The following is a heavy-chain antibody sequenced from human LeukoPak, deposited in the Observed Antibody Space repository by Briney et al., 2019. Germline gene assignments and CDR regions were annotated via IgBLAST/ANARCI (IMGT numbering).Heavy chain of an antibody. D-gene: IGHD6-19*01. CDR1: GFTFSSYW. CDR2: INANSGTT. CDR3: AKPISGGLAVTADWFHP. Sequence: GGSLRLSCAASGFTFSSYWMHWVRQVPGKGLVWVSTINANSGTTSYAASVRGRFTISRDNSKNTLYLQLNTLRADDTATYYCAKPISGGLAVTADWFHPWGQGTLVAVSS. J-gene: IGHJ5*01. V-gene: IGHV3-23*01.